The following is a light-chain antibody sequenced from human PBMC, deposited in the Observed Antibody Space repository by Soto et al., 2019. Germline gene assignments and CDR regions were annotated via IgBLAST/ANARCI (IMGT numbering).Light chain of an antibody. CDR2: EVT. CDR1: SVDINY. CDR3: SSYAVRDIWV. V-gene: IGLV2-8*01. Sequence: QSALTQPPSASGSRGQSVTISCTGTSVDINYVSWFQQHPGKAPKLIICEVTKRPSGVPDRFSGSKSGNTASLTVSGLQDDDEADYYCSSYAVRDIWVFGGGTKLTFL. J-gene: IGLJ3*02.